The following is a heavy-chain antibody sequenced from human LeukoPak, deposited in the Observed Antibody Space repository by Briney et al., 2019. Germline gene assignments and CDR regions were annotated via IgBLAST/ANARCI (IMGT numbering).Heavy chain of an antibody. D-gene: IGHD1-26*01. CDR1: GFTFNSYS. CDR2: ISGSGGST. V-gene: IGHV3-23*01. CDR3: AKGVTIVGATIDY. J-gene: IGHJ4*02. Sequence: GGSLRFSCAASGFTFNSYSMNWVRQAPGKGLEWVSVISGSGGSTYYADSVKGRFTISRDNSKNTLYLQMNSLRAEDTAVYFCAKGVTIVGATIDYWGQGTLVTVSS.